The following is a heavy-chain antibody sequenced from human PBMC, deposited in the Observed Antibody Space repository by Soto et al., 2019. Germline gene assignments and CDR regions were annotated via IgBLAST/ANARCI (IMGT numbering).Heavy chain of an antibody. J-gene: IGHJ4*02. CDR3: ALDYDYFDH. CDR1: GGSFKSGSYY. CDR2: VYYTGRT. Sequence: QVLLQESGPGLVRPSETLSLTCTVSGGSFKSGSYYWSWVRQPPGKGLEWIGYVYYTGRTSYSPSLKSRVTISADTSKNQFSLILTSVTTADTAVYYCALDYDYFDHWGQGSLVTVSS. V-gene: IGHV4-61*01. D-gene: IGHD3-16*01.